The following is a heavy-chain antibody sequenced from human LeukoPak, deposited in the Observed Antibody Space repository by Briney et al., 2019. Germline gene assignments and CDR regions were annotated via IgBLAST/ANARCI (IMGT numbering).Heavy chain of an antibody. CDR1: GFTFSSYS. J-gene: IGHJ6*02. Sequence: PGGSLRLSCAASGFTFSSYSMNWDRQAPGKGLEWPSSISSSSSYLYYADSVKGRFTISRDNAKNSLYLQMNSLRAEDTAVYYCARFAWNTHYYGMDVWGQGTTVTVSS. CDR2: ISSSSSYL. V-gene: IGHV3-21*01. CDR3: ARFAWNTHYYGMDV. D-gene: IGHD1/OR15-1a*01.